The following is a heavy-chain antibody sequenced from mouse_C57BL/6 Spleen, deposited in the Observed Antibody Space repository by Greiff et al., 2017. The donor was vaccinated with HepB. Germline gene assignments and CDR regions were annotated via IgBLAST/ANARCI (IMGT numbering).Heavy chain of an antibody. V-gene: IGHV3-6*01. D-gene: IGHD1-1*01. CDR2: ISYDGSN. J-gene: IGHJ2*01. Sequence: EVHLVESGPGLVKPSQSLSLTCSVTGYSITSGYYWNWIRQFPGNKLEWMGYISYDGSNNYNPSLKNRISITRDTSKNQFFLKLNSVTTEDTATYYCARDGDYYGSSYVDYWGQGTTLTVSS. CDR3: ARDGDYYGSSYVDY. CDR1: GYSITSGYY.